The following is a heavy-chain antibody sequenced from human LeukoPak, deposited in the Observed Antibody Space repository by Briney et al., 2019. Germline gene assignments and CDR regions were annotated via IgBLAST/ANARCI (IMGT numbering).Heavy chain of an antibody. J-gene: IGHJ4*02. D-gene: IGHD3-3*01. CDR1: GGSISSYY. CDR3: ARHDFWSGLFDY. Sequence: SETLSLTCTVSGGSISSYYWSWIRQPPGKGLEWIGYIYYSGSTNYNPSLKSRVTISVDTSKNQFSLKLSSVTAADTAVYYCARHDFWSGLFDYWGQGTLVTVSS. CDR2: IYYSGST. V-gene: IGHV4-59*08.